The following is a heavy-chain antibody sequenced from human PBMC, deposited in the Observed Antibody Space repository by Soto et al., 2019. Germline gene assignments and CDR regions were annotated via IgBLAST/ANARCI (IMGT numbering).Heavy chain of an antibody. Sequence: GASVKVSCKASGGTFSSYAISWVRQAPGQGLEWMGGIIPIFGTANYAQKFQGRVTITADESTSTAYMELSSLRSEDTAVYYCARGGGGSGGWTTPDDYYGMDVWGQGTTVTVSS. V-gene: IGHV1-69*13. CDR1: GGTFSSYA. D-gene: IGHD6-19*01. CDR3: ARGGGGSGGWTTPDDYYGMDV. CDR2: IIPIFGTA. J-gene: IGHJ6*02.